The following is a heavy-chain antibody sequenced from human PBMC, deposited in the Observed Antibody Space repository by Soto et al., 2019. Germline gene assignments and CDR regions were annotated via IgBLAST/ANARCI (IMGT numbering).Heavy chain of an antibody. CDR2: IYYSGST. CDR1: GGSISSCDYY. CDR3: ASSLTMVRGVIRY. V-gene: IGHV4-30-4*01. Sequence: SETLSLTCTVSGGSISSCDYYWSWIRQPPGKGLEWIGYIYYSGSTYYNPSLKSRVTISVDTSKNQFSLKLSSVTAADTAVYYCASSLTMVRGVIRYWGQGTLVTVSS. J-gene: IGHJ4*02. D-gene: IGHD3-10*01.